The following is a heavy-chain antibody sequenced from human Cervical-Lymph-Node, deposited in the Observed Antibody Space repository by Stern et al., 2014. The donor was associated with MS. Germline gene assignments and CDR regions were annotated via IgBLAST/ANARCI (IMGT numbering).Heavy chain of an antibody. V-gene: IGHV5-51*01. D-gene: IGHD2-2*01. CDR3: ARRHCSSRRCGWFDP. Sequence: VQLVQSGAEVKKPGESLKISCKGSGYSFTSYWIGWVRQMPGKGLEGMGIINPGDSDTRYSPSCQGQVTISADKSISTAYLQWSSLKASDTAMYYCARRHCSSRRCGWFDPWGQGTLVTVSS. CDR2: INPGDSDT. J-gene: IGHJ5*02. CDR1: GYSFTSYW.